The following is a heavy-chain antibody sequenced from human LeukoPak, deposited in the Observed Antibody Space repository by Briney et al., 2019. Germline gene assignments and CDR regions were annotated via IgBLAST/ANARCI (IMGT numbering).Heavy chain of an antibody. J-gene: IGHJ4*02. CDR2: IYQTGST. CDR3: VRLRWELMAPYFDH. D-gene: IGHD1-26*01. CDR1: TDSTNTYY. Sequence: SETLSLTCSVSTDSTNTYYWSWIRQSPGKGLEWIGHIYQTGSTDYSPSFRSRVTISIDMSKKEFSLTLTSVTVADTAMYYCVRLRWELMAPYFDHWGQGAFVIVSS. V-gene: IGHV4-59*01.